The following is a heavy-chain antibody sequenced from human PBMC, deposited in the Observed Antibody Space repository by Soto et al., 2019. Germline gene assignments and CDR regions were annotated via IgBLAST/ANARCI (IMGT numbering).Heavy chain of an antibody. J-gene: IGHJ4*02. CDR3: VASTFLAGVSGYFHLDF. V-gene: IGHV1-69*06. D-gene: IGHD3-3*01. CDR1: GYTFNNYA. CDR2: IIPIYDSP. Sequence: GSSVNVSCKGCGYTFNNYAMSWVRQAPGQGRQWMGGIIPIYDSPSYAQGSHNRVTITADRSTSTAHLELKGMTSEATAVSYCVASTFLAGVSGYFHLDFWGQGTLVTVSS.